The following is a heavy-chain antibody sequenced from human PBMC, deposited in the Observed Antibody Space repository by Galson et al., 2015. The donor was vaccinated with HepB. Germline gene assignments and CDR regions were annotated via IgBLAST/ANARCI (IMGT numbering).Heavy chain of an antibody. D-gene: IGHD4-17*01. CDR1: GYSFTSYR. CDR2: IYPGDSDT. V-gene: IGHV5-51*01. J-gene: IGHJ5*02. CDR3: ARLGGGMTTVTTIWFDP. Sequence: QSGAEVTKPGESLKISCTGSGYSFTSYRIGWVRQMPGKGLEWMGIIYPGDSDTRYSPSFQGQVTISAGKSISTAYPQWSSLKASDTAMYYCARLGGGMTTVTTIWFDPWGQGTLVTVSS.